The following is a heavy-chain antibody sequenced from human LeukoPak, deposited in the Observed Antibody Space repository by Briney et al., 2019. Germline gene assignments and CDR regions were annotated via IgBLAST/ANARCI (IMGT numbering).Heavy chain of an antibody. CDR1: GGSISSSSYY. D-gene: IGHD3-3*01. CDR3: VRGRSPYGMDV. J-gene: IGHJ6*02. V-gene: IGHV4-39*01. Sequence: PSETLSLTCTVSGGSISSSSYYWGWIRQPPGKGLEWIGSIYYSGSTYYNPSLKSRVTISVDTSKNQFSLKLSSVTAADTAVYYCVRGRSPYGMDVWGQGTTVTVSS. CDR2: IYYSGST.